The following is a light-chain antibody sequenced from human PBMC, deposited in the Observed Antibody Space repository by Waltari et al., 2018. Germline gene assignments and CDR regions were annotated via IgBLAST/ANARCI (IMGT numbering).Light chain of an antibody. CDR3: QKYASLPAT. Sequence: EVVLTQSPGTLSLSPGEGPTFSCRASQSVSRSLAWYQQNPGQAPRLLIYDTSRRATGIPDRFSGSGSGTDFSLTISRLEPEDFAMYYCQKYASLPATFGQGTKVEIK. CDR2: DTS. CDR1: QSVSRS. V-gene: IGKV3-20*01. J-gene: IGKJ1*01.